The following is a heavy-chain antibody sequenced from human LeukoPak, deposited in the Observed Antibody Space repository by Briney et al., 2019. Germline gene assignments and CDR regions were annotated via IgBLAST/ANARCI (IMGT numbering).Heavy chain of an antibody. CDR1: GFTFTSSA. CDR2: IVVGSGNT. CDR3: AAGPPYYYYYYMDV. Sequence: ASVKVSCKASGFTFTSSAMQWVRQARGQRLEWIGWIVVGSGNTNYAQKFQERVTITRDMSTSTAYMELSSLRSEDTAVYYCAAGPPYYYYYYMDVWGKGTTVTVSS. J-gene: IGHJ6*03. V-gene: IGHV1-58*02.